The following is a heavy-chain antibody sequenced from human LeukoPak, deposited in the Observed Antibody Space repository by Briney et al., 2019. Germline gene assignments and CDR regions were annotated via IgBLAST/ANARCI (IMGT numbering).Heavy chain of an antibody. CDR3: ARGYSNSWAYFDY. CDR2: IYYSGST. D-gene: IGHD6-13*01. Sequence: SETLSLTCTVSGGSISSYYWSWIRQPPGKGLEWIGYIYYSGSTNYNPSLKSRVTISVDTSKNQFSLKLSSVTAADTAVYYCARGYSNSWAYFDYWSQGTLVTVSS. CDR1: GGSISSYY. J-gene: IGHJ4*02. V-gene: IGHV4-59*01.